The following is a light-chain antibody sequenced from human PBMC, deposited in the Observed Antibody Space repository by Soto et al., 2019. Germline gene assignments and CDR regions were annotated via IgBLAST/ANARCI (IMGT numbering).Light chain of an antibody. V-gene: IGKV3-11*01. CDR1: QSVVNS. Sequence: EIVLAQSPATLSLSPGERATLSCRASQSVVNSLAWYLQKPGQPPRLLIYGASDRATGIPARFSGSGSGTDFTLTISSLEPEDFAVYYCQQRSDWPRTFGQGTKLE. CDR2: GAS. J-gene: IGKJ2*01. CDR3: QQRSDWPRT.